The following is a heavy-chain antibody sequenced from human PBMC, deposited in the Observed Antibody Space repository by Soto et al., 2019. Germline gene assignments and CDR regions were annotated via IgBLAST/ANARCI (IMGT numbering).Heavy chain of an antibody. J-gene: IGHJ4*02. V-gene: IGHV2-5*02. CDR1: GFSLTTSGVG. CDR2: IYWDDDK. CDR3: AHRVLRTVFGLVTTTAIYFDF. Sequence: QITLNESGPTVVRPTETLTLTCRFSGFSLTTSGVGVGWIRQSPGKAPEWLALIYWDDDKRYSASLKSRLTIPKDTPQDQVGLTVSDLDPKGTATYYCAHRVLRTVFGLVTTTAIYFDFWGQGTPVAVSS. D-gene: IGHD3-3*01.